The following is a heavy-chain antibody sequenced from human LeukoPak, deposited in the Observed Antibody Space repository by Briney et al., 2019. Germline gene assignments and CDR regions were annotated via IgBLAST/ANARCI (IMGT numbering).Heavy chain of an antibody. J-gene: IGHJ3*02. CDR2: ISGSGDNT. Sequence: GGSLRLSCVASGFTFSNDAMTWVRQAPGKGLEWVSAISGSGDNTFYADSVKGRFTSSRDNSKNMLYLQLNSVRPDDTAVYYCARGNSNGFDIWGQGTMVTVSS. D-gene: IGHD1-7*01. V-gene: IGHV3-23*01. CDR1: GFTFSNDA. CDR3: ARGNSNGFDI.